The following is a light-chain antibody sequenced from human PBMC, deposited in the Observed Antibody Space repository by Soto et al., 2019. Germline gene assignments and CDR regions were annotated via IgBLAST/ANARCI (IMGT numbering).Light chain of an antibody. CDR3: QQYNTYSRT. CDR1: QSINVW. V-gene: IGKV1-5*03. Sequence: DIQMTQSPSTLSASVGDRVTITCRASQSINVWLAWFQQKPGKAPKLLISHTSYLESGVPSRFSGSGSGTEFPLTISSLQPDDFATYYYQQYNTYSRTFGQGTKVEIK. CDR2: HTS. J-gene: IGKJ1*01.